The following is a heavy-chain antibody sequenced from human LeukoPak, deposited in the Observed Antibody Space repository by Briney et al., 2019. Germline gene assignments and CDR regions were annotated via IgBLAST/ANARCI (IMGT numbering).Heavy chain of an antibody. Sequence: PWASVRVSCKASGGTFSSYAISWVRQAPGQGLERMGRIIPILGIANYAQKFQGRVMITADKSTSTAYMELSSLRSQDTAVYYCAIATYYYDSSGSYYYYYYMDVWGKGTTVTVSS. CDR2: IIPILGIA. D-gene: IGHD3-22*01. CDR3: AIATYYYDSSGSYYYYYYMDV. J-gene: IGHJ6*03. V-gene: IGHV1-69*04. CDR1: GGTFSSYA.